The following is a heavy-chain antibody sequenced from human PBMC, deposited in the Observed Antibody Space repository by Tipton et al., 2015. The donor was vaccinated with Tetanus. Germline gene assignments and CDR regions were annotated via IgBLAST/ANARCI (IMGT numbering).Heavy chain of an antibody. Sequence: TLSLTCTVSGASINAGGYLWTWVRQYPGKGLEWIGNIYYTAHTSYTPSLDSRVSISVDTSKNQFSLGLTSATAADTAVYYCARHSSLKALNYWGQGTLVTASS. CDR2: IYYTAHT. J-gene: IGHJ4*02. CDR1: GASINAGGYL. D-gene: IGHD3-9*01. V-gene: IGHV4-31*03. CDR3: ARHSSLKALNY.